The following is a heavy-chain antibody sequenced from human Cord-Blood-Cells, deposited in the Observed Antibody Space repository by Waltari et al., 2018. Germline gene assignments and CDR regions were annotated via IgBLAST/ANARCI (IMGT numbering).Heavy chain of an antibody. CDR3: ATHVLPYSSDYYYYGMDV. D-gene: IGHD6-19*01. Sequence: QVQLVQSGAEVKKPGASVKVSCKVSGYTLNELSMHWVRQAPGKGLEGMGGFDPEDGETIYAQKFQGRVTMTEDTSTDTAYMELSSLRSEDTAVYYCATHVLPYSSDYYYYGMDVWGQGTTVTVSS. V-gene: IGHV1-24*01. J-gene: IGHJ6*02. CDR1: GYTLNELS. CDR2: FDPEDGET.